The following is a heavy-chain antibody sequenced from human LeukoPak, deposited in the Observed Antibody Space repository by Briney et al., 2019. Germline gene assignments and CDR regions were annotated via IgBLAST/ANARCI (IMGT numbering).Heavy chain of an antibody. CDR2: IRHDERNE. J-gene: IGHJ4*02. Sequence: GGSLRLSCEASALRFGDYGMHWIRQAPGKGLEWVASIRHDERNEYYGDSVKGRFTISRDNSKNTLYLQMNSLRAEDTAVYYCARRAGAYSPPYDYWGQGTLVTVSS. CDR3: ARRAGAYSPPYDY. V-gene: IGHV3-30*02. CDR1: ALRFGDYG. D-gene: IGHD4/OR15-4a*01.